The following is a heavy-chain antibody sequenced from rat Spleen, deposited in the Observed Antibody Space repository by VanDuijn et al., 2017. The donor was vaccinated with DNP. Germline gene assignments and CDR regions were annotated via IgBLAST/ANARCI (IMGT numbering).Heavy chain of an antibody. J-gene: IGHJ4*01. D-gene: IGHD1-12*02. CDR1: GSSITSNY. Sequence: EVQLQESGPGLVKPSQSLSLTCSVTGSSITSNYWGWIRKFPGNKMEWIGHISYSGRTSHNPSLKSRISITRDTSKNQFFLQLNSVTTEDTATYYCASYYYDGYYAMDAWGQGTSVAVSS. CDR3: ASYYYDGYYAMDA. CDR2: ISYSGRT. V-gene: IGHV3-1*01.